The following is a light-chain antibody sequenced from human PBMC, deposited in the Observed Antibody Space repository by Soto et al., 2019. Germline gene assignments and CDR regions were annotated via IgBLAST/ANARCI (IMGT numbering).Light chain of an antibody. CDR1: QSISSW. CDR3: QQYGRSPFP. J-gene: IGKJ3*01. Sequence: DIQMTLSPSTLSASVGDRVTITCRASQSISSWLAWYQQKLGRAPSLLIYDASSLESGVPSRLSGSGYGTEFTLTIIRLEAEDFAVYYCQQYGRSPFPLGLVTKVDIK. V-gene: IGKV1-5*01. CDR2: DAS.